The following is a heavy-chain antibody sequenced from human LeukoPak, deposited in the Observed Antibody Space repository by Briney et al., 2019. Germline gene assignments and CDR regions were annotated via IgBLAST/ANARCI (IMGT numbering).Heavy chain of an antibody. Sequence: SVKVSCKASGGTFSSYTISWVRQAPGQGLEWMGRIIPILGIANYAQKFQGRVTITADKSTSTAYMELSSLRSEDTAVYYCARDTYYYDSSGSGMDVWGQGTTVTVSS. V-gene: IGHV1-69*04. CDR1: GGTFSSYT. J-gene: IGHJ6*02. CDR3: ARDTYYYDSSGSGMDV. D-gene: IGHD3-22*01. CDR2: IIPILGIA.